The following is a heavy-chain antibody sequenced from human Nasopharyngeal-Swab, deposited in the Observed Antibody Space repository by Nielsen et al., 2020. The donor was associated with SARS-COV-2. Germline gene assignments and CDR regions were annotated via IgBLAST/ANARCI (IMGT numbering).Heavy chain of an antibody. CDR3: ARDKARYNWNLSLGWYFDL. CDR2: ISSSGSTI. D-gene: IGHD1-20*01. Sequence: GGSLRLSCAASGFTFSSYEMNWVRQAPGKGLEWVSYISSSGSTIYYADSVKGRFTISRDNAKNSLYQQMNSLRAEDTAVYYCARDKARYNWNLSLGWYFDLWGRGTLVTVSS. J-gene: IGHJ2*01. V-gene: IGHV3-48*03. CDR1: GFTFSSYE.